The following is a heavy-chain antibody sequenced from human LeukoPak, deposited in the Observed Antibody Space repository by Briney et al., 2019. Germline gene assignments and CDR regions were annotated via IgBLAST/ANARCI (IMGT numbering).Heavy chain of an antibody. J-gene: IGHJ6*04. CDR2: IKEDGGEG. D-gene: IGHD2-8*01. Sequence: GGSLRLSCVASGFTFRSYWMTWVRQAPGKGLEWVANIKEDGGEGYYVDSVKGRFTVSRDNAKNSLYLQLTSLRAEDTAVYYCATRYCTISACRASSYKSFDVWGKGTTVIVSS. V-gene: IGHV3-7*01. CDR3: ATRYCTISACRASSYKSFDV. CDR1: GFTFRSYW.